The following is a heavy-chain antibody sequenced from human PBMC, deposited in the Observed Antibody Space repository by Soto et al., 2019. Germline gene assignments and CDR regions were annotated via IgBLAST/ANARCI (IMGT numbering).Heavy chain of an antibody. Sequence: ASVKVSCKASGYTFTGYYMHWVRQAPGQGLEWMGWINPNSGGTNYAQKFQGWVTMTRDTSISTAYMELSRLRSDDTAVYYCARGNCSGGSCYGRTFDIWGQGRMVTVSS. CDR1: GYTFTGYY. CDR3: ARGNCSGGSCYGRTFDI. D-gene: IGHD2-15*01. V-gene: IGHV1-2*04. CDR2: INPNSGGT. J-gene: IGHJ3*02.